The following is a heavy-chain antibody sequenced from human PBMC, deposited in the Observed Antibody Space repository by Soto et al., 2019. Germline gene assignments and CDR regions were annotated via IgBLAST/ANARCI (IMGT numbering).Heavy chain of an antibody. J-gene: IGHJ6*03. CDR1: GFTFTSYS. CDR2: ISSSSSYI. D-gene: IGHD2-15*01. CDR3: FRMRFNYDSMDV. V-gene: IGHV3-21*01. Sequence: EVQVVESGGGLVKPGGSLRLSCAASGFTFTSYSMNWVRQAPGKGLEWVSSISSSSSYIYYADSVKGRFTISRDNAKISPNLQMNSLRAEDTAVNYCFRMRFNYDSMDVWGKGTTVTVS.